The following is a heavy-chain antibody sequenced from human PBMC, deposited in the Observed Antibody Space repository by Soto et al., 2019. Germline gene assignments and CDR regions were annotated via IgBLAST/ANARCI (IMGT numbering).Heavy chain of an antibody. CDR3: ARELDDILTGYRYYYYMDV. D-gene: IGHD3-9*01. J-gene: IGHJ6*03. V-gene: IGHV3-48*01. CDR2: ISSSSSTI. Sequence: GESLKISCAASGFTFSSYSMNWVRQAPGKGLEWVSYISSSSSTIYYADSVKGRFTISRDNAKNSLYLQMNSLRAEDPAVYYCARELDDILTGYRYYYYMDVWGKGTTVTVSS. CDR1: GFTFSSYS.